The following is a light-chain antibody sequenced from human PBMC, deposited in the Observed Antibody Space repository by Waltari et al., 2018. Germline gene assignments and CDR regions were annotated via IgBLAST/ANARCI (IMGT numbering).Light chain of an antibody. CDR3: AAWDDRLNGPV. J-gene: IGLJ3*02. CDR2: DNN. Sequence: QSVLTQPPSASGTPGQRVTISCSGSSSNIGSNPVNWYQQFPGPAPKLLIYDNNQWPSGVPDRFSGSKSGTSASLAISGLQSDDEAEFYCAAWDDRLNGPVFGGGTKLTVL. V-gene: IGLV1-44*01. CDR1: SSNIGSNP.